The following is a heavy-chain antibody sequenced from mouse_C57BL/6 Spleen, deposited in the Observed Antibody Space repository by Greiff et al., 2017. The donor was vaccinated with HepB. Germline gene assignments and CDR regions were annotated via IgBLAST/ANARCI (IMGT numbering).Heavy chain of an antibody. CDR3: ARWQTVVDPAY. CDR2: IYPRSGST. V-gene: IGHV1-81*01. CDR1: GYTFTSYG. Sequence: VQLQQSGAELVRPGASVKLSCKASGYTFTSYGISWVKQRPGQGLEWIGEIYPRSGSTYYNEKFKGKATLTADTSSSTAYMELRSLTPEDSAIYNRARWQTVVDPAYWGQGRTLTVAS. J-gene: IGHJ2*01. D-gene: IGHD1-1*01.